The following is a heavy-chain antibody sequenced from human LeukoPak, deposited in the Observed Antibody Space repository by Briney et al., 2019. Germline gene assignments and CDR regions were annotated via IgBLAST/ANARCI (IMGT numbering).Heavy chain of an antibody. J-gene: IGHJ6*02. CDR1: GGTLSSYA. D-gene: IGHD2-2*01. V-gene: IGHV1-69*13. CDR2: IIPIFGTA. CDR3: ASSTAVVPAATAWYYGMDV. Sequence: GASVKVSCKASGGTLSSYAISWVRQAPGQGLEWMGGIIPIFGTANYAQKFQGRVTITADESTSTAYMELSSLRSEDTAVYYCASSTAVVPAATAWYYGMDVWGQGTTVTVSS.